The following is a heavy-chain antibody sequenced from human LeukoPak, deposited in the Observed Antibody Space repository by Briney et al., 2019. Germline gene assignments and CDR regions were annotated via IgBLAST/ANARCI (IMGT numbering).Heavy chain of an antibody. J-gene: IGHJ4*02. Sequence: GRSLRLSCAASGFTFSSYAMHWVGQAPGKGLEWVAIISYDGSNRFQAESVKGRFTISRDNSKNTLYLQMNSLSAEDTAVYYCARDRSANSRVYYFDYWGLGTLVTVSS. CDR2: ISYDGSNR. CDR3: ARDRSANSRVYYFDY. V-gene: IGHV3-30-3*01. D-gene: IGHD4/OR15-4a*01. CDR1: GFTFSSYA.